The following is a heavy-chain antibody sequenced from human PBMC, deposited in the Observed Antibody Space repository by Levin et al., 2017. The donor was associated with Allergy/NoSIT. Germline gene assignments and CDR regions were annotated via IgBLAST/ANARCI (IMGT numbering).Heavy chain of an antibody. Sequence: PGGSLRLSCAASGFTFSSYAMHWVRQAPGKGLEWVAVISYDGSNKYYADSVKGRFTISRDNSKNTLYLQMNSLRAEDTAVYYCARDGDLGRYDILTGPYGMDVWGQGTTVTVSS. CDR1: GFTFSSYA. V-gene: IGHV3-30-3*01. J-gene: IGHJ6*02. D-gene: IGHD3-9*01. CDR3: ARDGDLGRYDILTGPYGMDV. CDR2: ISYDGSNK.